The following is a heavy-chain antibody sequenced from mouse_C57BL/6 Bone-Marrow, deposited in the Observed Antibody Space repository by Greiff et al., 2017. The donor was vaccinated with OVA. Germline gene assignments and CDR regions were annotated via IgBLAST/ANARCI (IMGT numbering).Heavy chain of an antibody. CDR2: ISDGGSYT. V-gene: IGHV5-4*01. CDR1: GFTFSSYA. J-gene: IGHJ3*01. Sequence: EVQRVESGGGLVKPGGSLKLSCAASGFTFSSYAMSWVRQTPEKRLEWVATISDGGSYTYYPDNVKGRFTISRDNAKNNLYLQMSHLKSEDTAMYYCARDGCAPWPFGYWGQGTLVTVSA. CDR3: ARDGCAPWPFGY.